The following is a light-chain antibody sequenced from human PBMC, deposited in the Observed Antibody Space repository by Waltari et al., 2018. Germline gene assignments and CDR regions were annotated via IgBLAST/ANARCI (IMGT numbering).Light chain of an antibody. CDR2: AAS. CDR3: QQYKSYKT. CDR1: KNIRSY. J-gene: IGKJ1*01. Sequence: DLQMTQSPSSLSASVGDRVTIPCRASKNIRSYLSWYQQKPGIAPKLVIYAASTLQSGVPSRFSGSGSGTNFTLTITSLQAEDFATYYCQQYKSYKTFGQGTRVEIK. V-gene: IGKV1-16*01.